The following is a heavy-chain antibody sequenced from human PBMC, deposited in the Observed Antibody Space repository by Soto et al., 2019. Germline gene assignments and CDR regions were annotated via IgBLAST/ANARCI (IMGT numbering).Heavy chain of an antibody. CDR1: GGSFSGYY. D-gene: IGHD3-22*01. CDR3: ARRPGVITRHRVKGWYFDL. Sequence: QVQLQQWGAGLLKPSETLSLTCAVYGGSFSGYYWSWIRQPPGKGLEWIGEINHSGSTNYNPSLKSRVTISVDTSKNQFSLKLSSVTAADTAVYYCARRPGVITRHRVKGWYFDLWGRGTLVTVSS. CDR2: INHSGST. V-gene: IGHV4-34*01. J-gene: IGHJ2*01.